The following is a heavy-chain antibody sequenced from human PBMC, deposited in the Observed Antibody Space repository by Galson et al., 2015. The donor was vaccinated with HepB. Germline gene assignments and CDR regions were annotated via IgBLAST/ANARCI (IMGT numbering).Heavy chain of an antibody. Sequence: SVKVSCKASGYTFTGYYMHWVRQAPGQGLEWMGWINPNSGGTNYAQKFQGRVTMTRDTSISTAYMELSRLRSDDTAVYYCALAYYYDSSGLLALDYWGQGTLVTVSS. CDR3: ALAYYYDSSGLLALDY. J-gene: IGHJ4*02. CDR1: GYTFTGYY. D-gene: IGHD3-22*01. V-gene: IGHV1-2*02. CDR2: INPNSGGT.